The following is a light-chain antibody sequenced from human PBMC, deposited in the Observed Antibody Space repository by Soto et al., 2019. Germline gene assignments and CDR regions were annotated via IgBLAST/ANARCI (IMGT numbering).Light chain of an antibody. J-gene: IGLJ1*01. CDR2: EVT. Sequence: QLALSQPASVSGSPGHSITISCTGTSSDVGAYNFVSWYQFHPGRAPKLIIYEVTIRPSGVSNRFSGSKSGNTASLTISGLQAEDEADYYCSSYTTSAHYVFGSGTKVTVL. CDR1: SSDVGAYNF. CDR3: SSYTTSAHYV. V-gene: IGLV2-14*01.